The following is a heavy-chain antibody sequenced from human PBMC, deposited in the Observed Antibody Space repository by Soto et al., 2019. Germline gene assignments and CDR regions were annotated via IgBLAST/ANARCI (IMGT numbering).Heavy chain of an antibody. V-gene: IGHV3-73*01. CDR1: GFTFSGSA. CDR3: TRLVGYGASDQYIWFVP. Sequence: PGGSLRLSCAASGFTFSGSAMHWVRQASGKGLEWVGRIRSKANSYATAYAASVKGRFTISRDDSKNTAYLQMNSLKTEDTAVYYCTRLVGYGASDQYIWFVPWGEGTLVSV. D-gene: IGHD5-12*01. CDR2: IRSKANSYAT. J-gene: IGHJ5*02.